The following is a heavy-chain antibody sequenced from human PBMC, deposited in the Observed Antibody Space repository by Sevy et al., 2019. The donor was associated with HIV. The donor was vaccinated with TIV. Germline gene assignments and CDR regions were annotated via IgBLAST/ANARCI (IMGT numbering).Heavy chain of an antibody. V-gene: IGHV3-30-3*01. J-gene: IGHJ6*02. CDR1: GFTFSSYA. Sequence: GGSLRLSCAASGFTFSSYAMHWVRQAPGKGLEWVAVISYDGSNKYYADSVKGRFTISRDNSKNTRYLQMNSRRAEDTAVYYCARDRHYYDSSGYSSGARAPYYYYYYGMDVWGQGTTVTVSS. D-gene: IGHD3-22*01. CDR3: ARDRHYYDSSGYSSGARAPYYYYYYGMDV. CDR2: ISYDGSNK.